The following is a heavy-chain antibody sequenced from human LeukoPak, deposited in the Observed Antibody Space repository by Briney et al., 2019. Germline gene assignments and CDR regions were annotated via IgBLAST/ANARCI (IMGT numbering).Heavy chain of an antibody. CDR3: ATVVLGAINGYY. J-gene: IGHJ4*02. D-gene: IGHD1-14*01. CDR2: IIPIFGTA. Sequence: SVKVSCKASGGTFSSYAISWVRQAPGQGLEWMGGIIPIFGTANYAQKFQGRVTITTDESTSTAYMELSSLRSEDTAVYYCATVVLGAINGYYWGQGTLVTVSS. CDR1: GGTFSSYA. V-gene: IGHV1-69*05.